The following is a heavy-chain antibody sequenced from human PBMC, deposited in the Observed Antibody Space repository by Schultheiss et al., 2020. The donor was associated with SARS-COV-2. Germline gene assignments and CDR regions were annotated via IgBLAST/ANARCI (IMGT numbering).Heavy chain of an antibody. D-gene: IGHD6-6*01. V-gene: IGHV3-69-1*01. CDR3: ARVVFRHSSSDY. J-gene: IGHJ4*02. CDR1: GFTFSDYY. CDR2: ISWNSGSI. Sequence: GSLRLSCAASGFTFSDYYINWIRQAPGEGLEWVSGISWNSGSIGYADSVKGRFTISRDNAKNSLYLQMNSLRAEDTAVYYCARVVFRHSSSDYWGQGTLVTVSS.